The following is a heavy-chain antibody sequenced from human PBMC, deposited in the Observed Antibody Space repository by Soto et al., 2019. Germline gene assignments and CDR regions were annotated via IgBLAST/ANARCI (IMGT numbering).Heavy chain of an antibody. CDR1: GFTFSSYA. D-gene: IGHD1-1*01. CDR3: ANQDGYNWNPYFDY. V-gene: IGHV3-30-3*01. Sequence: GGSLRLSCAASGFTFSSYAMHWVRQAPGKGLEWVAVISYDGSNKYYADSVKGRFTIPRDNSKNTLYLQMNSLRAEDTAVYYCANQDGYNWNPYFDYWGQGTLVTVSS. J-gene: IGHJ4*02. CDR2: ISYDGSNK.